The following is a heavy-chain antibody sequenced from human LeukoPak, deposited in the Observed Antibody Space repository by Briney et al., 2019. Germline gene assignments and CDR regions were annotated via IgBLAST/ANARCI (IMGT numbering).Heavy chain of an antibody. CDR1: GYTFTSYA. Sequence: ASVKVSCKASGYTFTSYAVNWVRQAPGQGLEWMGWINTNTGNPTYAQGFTGRFVFSLDTSVSTAYLQISSLKAEDTAVYYCARAKDPYQLLYDWFDPWGQGTLVTVSS. CDR3: ARAKDPYQLLYDWFDP. CDR2: INTNTGNP. D-gene: IGHD2-2*02. J-gene: IGHJ5*02. V-gene: IGHV7-4-1*02.